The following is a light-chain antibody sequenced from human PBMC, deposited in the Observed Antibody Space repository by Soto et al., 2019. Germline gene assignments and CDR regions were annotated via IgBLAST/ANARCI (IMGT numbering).Light chain of an antibody. CDR3: SSSTSSSTYV. V-gene: IGLV2-14*03. Sequence: QSALTQPASVSGSPGQSITISCTGTSSDVGGSNYVSWYQQHPGKAPKLIIFDVSHRPSGFSNRFSGSKSGNTASLTISGLQAEYEADYYCSSSTSSSTYVFGTGTKLTVL. J-gene: IGLJ1*01. CDR2: DVS. CDR1: SSDVGGSNY.